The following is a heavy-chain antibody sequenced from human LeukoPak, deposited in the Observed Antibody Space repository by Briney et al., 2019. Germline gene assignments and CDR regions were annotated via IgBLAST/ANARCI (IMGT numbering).Heavy chain of an antibody. V-gene: IGHV4-34*01. J-gene: IGHJ4*02. CDR1: GGSFSGYY. CDR3: ARGYYYGSGSYYSKARYFDY. D-gene: IGHD3-10*01. Sequence: SETLSLTCAVYGGSFSGYYWSWIRQPPGKGLEWIGEINHSGSTNYNPSLKGRVTISVDTSKNQFSLKLSSVTAADTAVYYCARGYYYGSGSYYSKARYFDYWGQGTLVTVSS. CDR2: INHSGST.